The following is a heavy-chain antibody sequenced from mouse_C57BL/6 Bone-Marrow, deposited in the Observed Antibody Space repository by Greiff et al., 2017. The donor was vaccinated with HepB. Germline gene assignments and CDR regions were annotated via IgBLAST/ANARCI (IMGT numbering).Heavy chain of an antibody. CDR2: ISDGGSYT. Sequence: EVQLVESGGGLVKPGGSLKLSCAASGFTFSSYAMSWVRQTPEKRLEWVATISDGGSYTYYPDNVKGRFTISRDNAKNTLYLQMSSLKSEDTAMYYCARQGPYSNYSYYAMDYWGQGTAVTVSS. V-gene: IGHV5-4*01. CDR1: GFTFSSYA. CDR3: ARQGPYSNYSYYAMDY. J-gene: IGHJ4*01. D-gene: IGHD2-5*01.